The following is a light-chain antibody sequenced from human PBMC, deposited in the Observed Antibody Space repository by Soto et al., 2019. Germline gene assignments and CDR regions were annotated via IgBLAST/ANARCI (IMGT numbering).Light chain of an antibody. CDR1: QSVSSSY. V-gene: IGKV3-20*01. Sequence: EVVLTQSPGTLSSSPGERATLSCRASQSVSSSYLAWYQQKPGQAPRLLIYGASTRATGIPDRFSGSGSGTDFTLTISRLEAEDFAVYYCQHYGSSPYTFGQGTKLEIK. CDR2: GAS. J-gene: IGKJ2*01. CDR3: QHYGSSPYT.